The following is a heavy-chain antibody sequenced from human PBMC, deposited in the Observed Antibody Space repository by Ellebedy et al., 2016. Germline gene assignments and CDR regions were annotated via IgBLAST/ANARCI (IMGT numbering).Heavy chain of an antibody. V-gene: IGHV4-39*01. CDR1: GGSISSSSYY. Sequence: SETLSLTXTVSGGSISSSSYYWGWIRQPPGKGLEWIGSIYYSGSTYYNPSLKSRVTISVDTSKNQFSLKLSSVTAADTAVYYCARLIYGDFWSGYYRGKHYFDYWGQGTLVTVSS. J-gene: IGHJ4*02. CDR2: IYYSGST. CDR3: ARLIYGDFWSGYYRGKHYFDY. D-gene: IGHD3-3*01.